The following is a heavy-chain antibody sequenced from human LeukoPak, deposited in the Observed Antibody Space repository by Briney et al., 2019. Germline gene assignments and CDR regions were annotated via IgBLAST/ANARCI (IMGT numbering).Heavy chain of an antibody. CDR3: ARDWTGFDL. Sequence: EASVKVSCKASGYTFTDYYMHWVRQAPGQGLEWMGWINPNSGGTNYAQKFQGRVTMTRDTSISTAYMELSRLRSDDTAVYYCARDWTGFDLWGRGTLVTVSS. D-gene: IGHD3/OR15-3a*01. CDR2: INPNSGGT. CDR1: GYTFTDYY. V-gene: IGHV1-2*02. J-gene: IGHJ2*01.